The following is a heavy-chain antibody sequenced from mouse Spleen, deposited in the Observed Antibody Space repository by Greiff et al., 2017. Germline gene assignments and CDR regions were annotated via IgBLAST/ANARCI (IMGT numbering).Heavy chain of an antibody. CDR3: ARRELGFDY. CDR1: GFTFSSYG. CDR2: ISSGGSYT. V-gene: IGHV5-6*02. Sequence: EVNVVESGGDLVKPGGSLKLSCAASGFTFSSYGMSWVRQTPDKRLEWVATISSGGSYTYYPDSVKGRFTISRDNAKNTLYLQMSSLKSEDTAMYYCARRELGFDYWGQGTTLTVSS. D-gene: IGHD4-1*01. J-gene: IGHJ2*01.